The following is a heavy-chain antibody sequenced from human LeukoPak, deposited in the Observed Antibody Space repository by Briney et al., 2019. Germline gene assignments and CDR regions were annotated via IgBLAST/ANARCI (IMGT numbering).Heavy chain of an antibody. CDR1: GFTFSSDE. CDR2: ISTTGTTI. Sequence: GGSLRLSCTASGFTFSSDEMNWVRQAPGKGLEWVAYISTTGTTIYYADSVKGRFTISRDNAKNSLYLQMNRLRADDTAVYYCARDRPGYTSSWYSPFDYWGQGTLVTVSS. J-gene: IGHJ4*02. V-gene: IGHV3-48*03. D-gene: IGHD6-13*01. CDR3: ARDRPGYTSSWYSPFDY.